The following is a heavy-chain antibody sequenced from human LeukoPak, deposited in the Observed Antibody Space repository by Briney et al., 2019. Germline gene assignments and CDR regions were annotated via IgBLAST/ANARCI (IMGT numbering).Heavy chain of an antibody. CDR2: IIPMFDLP. D-gene: IGHD5-18*01. Sequence: GASVKVSCKASGESFNNYPIHWVRQAPGQGPEWMGGIIPMFDLPEYPQTFQGRVSITADESTKTAYLDMSSLRSEDTAVYYCASLTVDTAMAGDYWGQGTLVTVSS. CDR3: ASLTVDTAMAGDY. CDR1: GESFNNYP. J-gene: IGHJ4*02. V-gene: IGHV1-69*13.